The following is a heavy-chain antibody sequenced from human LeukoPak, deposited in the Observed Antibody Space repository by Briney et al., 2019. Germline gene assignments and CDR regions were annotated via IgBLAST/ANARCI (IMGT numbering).Heavy chain of an antibody. J-gene: IGHJ4*02. CDR1: GYTFTSYG. V-gene: IGHV1-18*01. CDR3: ARVYYDFWSGSCFDY. CDR2: ISAYNGNT. D-gene: IGHD3-3*01. Sequence: ASVKVSCKASGYTFTSYGISWVRQAPRQGLEWMGWISAYNGNTNYAQKLQGRVTMTTDTSTSTAYMELRSLRSDDTAVYYCARVYYDFWSGSCFDYWGQGTLVTVSS.